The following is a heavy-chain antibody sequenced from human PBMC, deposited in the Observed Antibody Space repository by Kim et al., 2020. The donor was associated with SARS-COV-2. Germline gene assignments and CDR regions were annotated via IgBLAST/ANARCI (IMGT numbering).Heavy chain of an antibody. CDR2: INSDGSST. V-gene: IGHV3-74*01. Sequence: GGSLRLSCAASGFTFSSYWMHWVRQAPGKGLVWVSRINSDGSSTSYADSVKGRFTISRDNAKNTLYLQMNSLRAEDTAVYYCARGRGGGIFSGQVRYFDWLEVYGMDVWGQGTTVTVSS. J-gene: IGHJ6*02. CDR1: GFTFSSYW. D-gene: IGHD3-9*01. CDR3: ARGRGGGIFSGQVRYFDWLEVYGMDV.